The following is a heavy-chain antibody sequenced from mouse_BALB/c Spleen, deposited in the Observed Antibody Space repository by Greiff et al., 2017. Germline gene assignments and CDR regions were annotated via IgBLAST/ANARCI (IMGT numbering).Heavy chain of an antibody. V-gene: IGHV1S22*01. J-gene: IGHJ4*01. CDR1: GYTFTSYW. CDR3: TRRVDYGNYDAMDY. Sequence: LQQPGSELVRPGASVKLSCKASGYTFTSYWMHWVKQRPGQGLEWIGNIYPGSGSTNYDEKFKSKATLTVDTSSSTAYMQLSSLTSEDSAVYYCTRRVDYGNYDAMDYWGQGTSVTVSS. D-gene: IGHD2-1*01. CDR2: IYPGSGST.